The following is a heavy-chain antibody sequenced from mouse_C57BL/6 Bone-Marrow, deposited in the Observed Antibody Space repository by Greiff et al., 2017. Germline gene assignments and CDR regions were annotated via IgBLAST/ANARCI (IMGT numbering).Heavy chain of an antibody. D-gene: IGHD1-2*01. J-gene: IGHJ2*01. V-gene: IGHV1-63*01. CDR3: ARSGYPVPVDY. Sequence: QVQLKQSGAELVRPGTSVKMSCKASGYTFTNYWIGWAKQRPGHGLEWIGDIYPGGGYTNYNEKFKGKATLTADKSASPAYMQFSILTSEASAIYYCARSGYPVPVDYWGQGTTLTVSS. CDR2: IYPGGGYT. CDR1: GYTFTNYW.